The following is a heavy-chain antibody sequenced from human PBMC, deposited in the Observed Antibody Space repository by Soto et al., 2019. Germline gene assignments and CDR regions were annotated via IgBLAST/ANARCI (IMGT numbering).Heavy chain of an antibody. J-gene: IGHJ6*02. CDR1: GFTFSSYG. Sequence: PGGSLRLSCAASGFTFSSYGMHWVRQAPGKGLEWVAVIWYDGSNKYYADSVKGRFTISRDNSKNTLYLQMNSLRAEDTAVYYCARDVLIVPYYYGSGSYLRGEYGMDVWGQGTTVTVSS. D-gene: IGHD3-10*01. CDR3: ARDVLIVPYYYGSGSYLRGEYGMDV. CDR2: IWYDGSNK. V-gene: IGHV3-33*01.